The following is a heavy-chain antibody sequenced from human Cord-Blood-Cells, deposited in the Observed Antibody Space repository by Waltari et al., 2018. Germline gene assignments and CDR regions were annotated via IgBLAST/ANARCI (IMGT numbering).Heavy chain of an antibody. D-gene: IGHD1-26*01. CDR3: AHASALVGAQANFDY. J-gene: IGHJ4*02. CDR2: ISWDDDK. Sequence: QITLKESGPTLVKPTQTLTLTCTFSGFSLSTSGVGVGWIRQPPGKALEWLALISWDDDKRYSPSLKSRLTITKDTSKNQVVLTMTNMDPVDTATYYCAHASALVGAQANFDYWGQGTLVTVSS. V-gene: IGHV2-5*02. CDR1: GFSLSTSGVG.